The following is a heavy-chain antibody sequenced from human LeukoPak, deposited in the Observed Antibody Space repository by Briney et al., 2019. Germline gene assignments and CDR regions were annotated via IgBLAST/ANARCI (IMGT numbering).Heavy chain of an antibody. D-gene: IGHD6-13*01. CDR1: GFTFSSYA. Sequence: GGSLRLSCAASGFTFSSYAMSWVRQAPGKGLEWVSAIGGSDGSTYYADSVKGRFTISRDNSKNTLYLQMNSLRAEDTAVYYCANSPGSSWRYNWFDPWGQGTLVTVSS. V-gene: IGHV3-23*01. CDR2: IGGSDGST. J-gene: IGHJ5*02. CDR3: ANSPGSSWRYNWFDP.